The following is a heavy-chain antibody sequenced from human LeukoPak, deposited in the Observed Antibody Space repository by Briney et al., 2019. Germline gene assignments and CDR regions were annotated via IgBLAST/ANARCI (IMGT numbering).Heavy chain of an antibody. CDR1: GFTFSSCA. CDR3: ARDSRGYSYPWYFQH. V-gene: IGHV3-30-3*01. Sequence: PGGSLRLSCAASGFTFSSCAMHWVRQAPGKGLEWVAVISYDGSNKYYADSVKGRFTISRDNSKNTLYLQMNSLRAEDTAVYYCARDSRGYSYPWYFQHWGQGTLVTVSS. CDR2: ISYDGSNK. J-gene: IGHJ1*01. D-gene: IGHD5-18*01.